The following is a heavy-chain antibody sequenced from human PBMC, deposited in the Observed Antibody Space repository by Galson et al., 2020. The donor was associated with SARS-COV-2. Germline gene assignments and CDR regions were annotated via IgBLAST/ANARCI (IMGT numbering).Heavy chain of an antibody. Sequence: GGSLRLSCAASGFTFDDYAMHWVRQAPGKGLEWVSGISWNNGSIGYADSVKGRFTISRDNAKNSLYLQMNSLRAEDTALYYCAKLPPLSGWYRSDYYYYMDVWGKGTTVTVSS. D-gene: IGHD6-19*01. J-gene: IGHJ6*03. V-gene: IGHV3-9*01. CDR2: ISWNNGSI. CDR1: GFTFDDYA. CDR3: AKLPPLSGWYRSDYYYYMDV.